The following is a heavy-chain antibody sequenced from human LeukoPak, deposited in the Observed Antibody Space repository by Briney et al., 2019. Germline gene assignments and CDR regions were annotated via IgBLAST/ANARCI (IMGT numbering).Heavy chain of an antibody. CDR3: ESRPEKIAGRPVPYYYYMDV. V-gene: IGHV1-46*01. J-gene: IGHJ6*03. CDR1: GYTFASYY. CDR2: INPSGAST. D-gene: IGHD6-6*01. Sequence: ASVKVSCKASGYTFASYYMHWVRQAPGQGLEWMGIINPSGASTSYAQKFQGRVTITTDESTSTVYMELTSLRSEDTAVYYCESRPEKIAGRPVPYYYYMDVWGRGTTVTVSS.